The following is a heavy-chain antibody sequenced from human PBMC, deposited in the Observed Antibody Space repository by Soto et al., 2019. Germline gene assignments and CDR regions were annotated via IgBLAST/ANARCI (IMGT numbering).Heavy chain of an antibody. D-gene: IGHD6-19*01. CDR1: GFTFSSYA. CDR2: ISGGGVST. CDR3: ANLPGAIAVAAPPDY. V-gene: IGHV3-23*01. J-gene: IGHJ4*02. Sequence: EVQLLESGGGLVQPGGSLRLSCAASGFTFSSYAMSWVRQAPGKGLEWVSGISGGGVSTYYADSVKGRFTISRDNSKNTLYLQMNSLRVEDTAVYYCANLPGAIAVAAPPDYWGQGTLVTVSS.